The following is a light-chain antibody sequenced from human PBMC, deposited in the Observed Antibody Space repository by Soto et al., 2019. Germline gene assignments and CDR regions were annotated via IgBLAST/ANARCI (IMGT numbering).Light chain of an antibody. V-gene: IGKV3-20*01. CDR2: GAS. Sequence: EIVLTQSPGTLSLSPGERATLSCRASHSVSSSYLAWYQQKPGQAPRLLIYGASSRATGIPVRFSGSGSGPNFTLTISRLETEDFAVYYCQQYGSSPLTCGGGTKVEIK. CDR3: QQYGSSPLT. CDR1: HSVSSSY. J-gene: IGKJ4*01.